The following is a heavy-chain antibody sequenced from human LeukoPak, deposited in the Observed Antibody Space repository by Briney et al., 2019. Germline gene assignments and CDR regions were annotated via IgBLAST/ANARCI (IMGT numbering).Heavy chain of an antibody. D-gene: IGHD6-19*01. V-gene: IGHV4-39*01. CDR2: IYYSGIT. CDR1: GGSISSTMYY. Sequence: SETLSLTCTVSGGSISSTMYYWGWIRQPPGKGLEWIGYIYYSGITYYNPSLKSRVSVSVDTFNNQFSLKLSSVTAADTAVYYCARHPVPLAVAGGSLDYWGQGTLVTVSS. J-gene: IGHJ4*02. CDR3: ARHPVPLAVAGGSLDY.